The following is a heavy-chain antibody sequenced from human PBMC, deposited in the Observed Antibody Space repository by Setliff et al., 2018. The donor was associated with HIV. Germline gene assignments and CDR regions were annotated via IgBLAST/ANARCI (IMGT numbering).Heavy chain of an antibody. D-gene: IGHD5-12*01. CDR3: ARGRWLQQHYYFDY. V-gene: IGHV3-21*01. Sequence: ETLSLTCTVPGGSISSYYWSWIRQPPGKGLEWVSSISSDSSHILDADSVKGRFTISRDNTGNSLYLQMNSLRAEDTAIYYCARGRWLQQHYYFDYWGQGTLVTVSS. CDR1: GGSISSYY. CDR2: ISSDSSHI. J-gene: IGHJ4*02.